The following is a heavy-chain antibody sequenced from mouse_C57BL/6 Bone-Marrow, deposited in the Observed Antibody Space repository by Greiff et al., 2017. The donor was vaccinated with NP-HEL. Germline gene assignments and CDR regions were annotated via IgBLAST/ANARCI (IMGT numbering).Heavy chain of an antibody. D-gene: IGHD4-1*01. J-gene: IGHJ2*01. CDR2: IHPSDSDT. V-gene: IGHV1-74*01. CDR1: GYTFTSYW. CDR3: AIHPNWDDFDD. Sequence: QVQLQQPGAELVKPGASVKVSCKASGYTFTSYWMHWVKQRPGQGLEWIGRIHPSDSDTNYNQKFKGKATLTVDKSSSTAYMQLSSLTSEDSAVYYCAIHPNWDDFDDWGKGTTVTVSS.